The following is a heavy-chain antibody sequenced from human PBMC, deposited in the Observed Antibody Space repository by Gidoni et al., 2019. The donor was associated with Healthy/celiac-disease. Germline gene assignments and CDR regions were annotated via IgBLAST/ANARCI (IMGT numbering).Heavy chain of an antibody. Sequence: QVQLVQSGAEVQKPGSSVKFSCKASGGTFSSYAISWVRQAPGQGLEWMGGIIPIFGTANYAQKFQGRVTITADESTSTAYMELSSLRSEDTAVYYCASGNWDYGDYGGIDYWGQGTLVTVSS. CDR1: GGTFSSYA. J-gene: IGHJ4*02. CDR3: ASGNWDYGDYGGIDY. D-gene: IGHD4-17*01. CDR2: IIPIFGTA. V-gene: IGHV1-69*01.